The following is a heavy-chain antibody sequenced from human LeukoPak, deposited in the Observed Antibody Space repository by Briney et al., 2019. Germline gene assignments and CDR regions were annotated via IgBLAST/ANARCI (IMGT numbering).Heavy chain of an antibody. CDR1: GFTFDEYA. V-gene: IGHV3-9*03. CDR2: ISWNSGRI. J-gene: IGHJ4*02. D-gene: IGHD6-13*01. CDR3: AKEGGGVAAHREQYFDF. Sequence: PGGSLRLSCVASGFTFDEYAMHWVRQAPGKGLEWVSGISWNSGRITYADSVEGRFTISRDNAKNSLFLQMDSLRTEDMGLYYCAKEGGGVAAHREQYFDFWGRGTLVTVSS.